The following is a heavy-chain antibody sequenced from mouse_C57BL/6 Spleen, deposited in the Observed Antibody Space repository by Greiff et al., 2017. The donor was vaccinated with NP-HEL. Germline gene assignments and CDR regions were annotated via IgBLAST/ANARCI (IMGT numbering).Heavy chain of an antibody. CDR1: GYSITSGYY. CDR2: ISYDGSN. D-gene: IGHD2-4*01. CDR3: ARGVYYDYDRGFAY. V-gene: IGHV3-6*01. J-gene: IGHJ3*01. Sequence: EVQLVESGPGLVKPSQSLSLTCSVTGYSITSGYYWNWLRQFPGNKLEWMGYISYDGSNNYNPSLKNRIPITRDTSKNQFFLKLNSVTTEDTATYYCARGVYYDYDRGFAYWGQGTLVTVSA.